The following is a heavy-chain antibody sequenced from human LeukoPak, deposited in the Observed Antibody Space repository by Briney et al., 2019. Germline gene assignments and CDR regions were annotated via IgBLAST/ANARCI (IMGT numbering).Heavy chain of an antibody. CDR3: ARDGNFDY. CDR2: INPNSGDT. CDR1: GYTFTGYY. D-gene: IGHD1-26*01. J-gene: IGHJ4*02. Sequence: ASVKVSCKASGYTFTGYYMHWVRQAPGQGLEWMGWINPNSGDTNYAQKFQGRVTMTRDTSIGAAYMELSRLRSDDTAVYYCARDGNFDYWGQGTLVTVSS. V-gene: IGHV1-2*02.